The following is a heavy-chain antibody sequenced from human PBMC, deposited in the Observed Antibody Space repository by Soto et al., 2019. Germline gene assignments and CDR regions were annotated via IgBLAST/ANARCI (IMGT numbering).Heavy chain of an antibody. V-gene: IGHV3-74*01. D-gene: IGHD3-3*01. CDR3: AMGREYDFWSGYYIEMDY. Sequence: LRLSCAASGFTFSGYWMHWVRQVPGKGLVWVSRINSDGSITGYADSVKGRFTISRENAKNTLYLQMSNLRTEDSAVYFCAMGREYDFWSGYYIEMDYWGQGTLVTVSS. CDR2: INSDGSIT. CDR1: GFTFSGYW. J-gene: IGHJ4*02.